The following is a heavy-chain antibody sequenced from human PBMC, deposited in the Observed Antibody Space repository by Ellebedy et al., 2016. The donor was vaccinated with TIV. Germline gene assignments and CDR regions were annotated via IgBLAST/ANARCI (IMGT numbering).Heavy chain of an antibody. CDR3: NTGWAYDD. J-gene: IGHJ3*01. CDR2: IQSRSEGGTA. CDR1: GLIVTHAS. Sequence: GESLKISXEASGLIVTHASMTWVRQAPGKGLECIGRIQSRSEGGTAAYAAPVQGRFIISRDESENKLFLQMHSLRTEDTGVYYCNTGWAYDDWGQGTRVTVSS. V-gene: IGHV3-15*05.